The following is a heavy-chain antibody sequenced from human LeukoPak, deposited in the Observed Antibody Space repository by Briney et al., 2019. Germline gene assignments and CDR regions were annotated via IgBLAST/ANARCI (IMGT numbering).Heavy chain of an antibody. CDR2: ITGSGDMT. Sequence: GGSLRLSCTASGFNFGSYAMSWVRQAPGKGLEWVSGITGSGDMTFYADSVKGRFTVPRDNSKDTLYLQMNGLRAEDAAVYFCAKDYLGQLVLFDIWGQGTMVTVSS. CDR1: GFNFGSYA. D-gene: IGHD6-13*01. CDR3: AKDYLGQLVLFDI. V-gene: IGHV3-23*01. J-gene: IGHJ3*02.